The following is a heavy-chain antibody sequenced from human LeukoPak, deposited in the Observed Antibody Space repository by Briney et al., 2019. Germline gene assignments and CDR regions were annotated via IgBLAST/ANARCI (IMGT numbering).Heavy chain of an antibody. CDR1: GFTFTNNA. J-gene: IGHJ4*02. V-gene: IGHV3-23*01. CDR3: AKVSLLVATIGAFDY. CDR2: IGGGDVEI. Sequence: PGGSLRLSCAMSGFTFTNNAMTWVRQAPGKGLEWFSTIGGGDVEIHYADSVTGRFANSRDNSQITLYLQMNSLGSEDTAVYYCAKVSLLVATIGAFDYWGQGTLVTVSS. D-gene: IGHD5-12*01.